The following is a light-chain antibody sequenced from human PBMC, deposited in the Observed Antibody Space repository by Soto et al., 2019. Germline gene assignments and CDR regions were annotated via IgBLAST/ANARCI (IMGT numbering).Light chain of an antibody. Sequence: QSVLAQPASVSGSPGQSITISCTGTGSDVGGYDYVSWYQHHPGKAPKVMIYEVTNRPSGVSNRFSGSKSGNTASLTISGLLAEDEADYYCSSYTSSSTYVLGNGTKVT. CDR1: GSDVGGYDY. V-gene: IGLV2-14*01. CDR2: EVT. CDR3: SSYTSSSTYV. J-gene: IGLJ1*01.